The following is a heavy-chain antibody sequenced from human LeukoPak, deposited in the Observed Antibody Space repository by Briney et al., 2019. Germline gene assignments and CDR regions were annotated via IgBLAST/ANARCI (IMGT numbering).Heavy chain of an antibody. Sequence: GGSLRLSCAASGFTFSDYYMSWIRQAPGKGLEWVSYISSSGSTIYYADSVKGRFTISRDNAKNSLYLQMNSLRAEDTAVYYCARIKDRGRNWFDPWGQGTLVTVSS. CDR1: GFTFSDYY. CDR3: ARIKDRGRNWFDP. J-gene: IGHJ5*02. CDR2: ISSSGSTI. D-gene: IGHD3-10*01. V-gene: IGHV3-11*01.